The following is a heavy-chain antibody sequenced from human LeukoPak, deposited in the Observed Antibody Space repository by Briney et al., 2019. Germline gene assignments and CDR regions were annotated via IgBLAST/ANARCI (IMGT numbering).Heavy chain of an antibody. V-gene: IGHV1-24*01. CDR3: ATVLLSVGALGYGMDV. D-gene: IGHD3-10*01. Sequence: ASVKVSCKASGYTFTSYDINWVRQATGQGLEWMGGFDPEDGETIYAQKFQGRVTMTEDTSTDTAYMELSSLRSEDTAVYYCATVLLSVGALGYGMDVWGQGTTVTVSS. CDR1: GYTFTSYD. CDR2: FDPEDGET. J-gene: IGHJ6*02.